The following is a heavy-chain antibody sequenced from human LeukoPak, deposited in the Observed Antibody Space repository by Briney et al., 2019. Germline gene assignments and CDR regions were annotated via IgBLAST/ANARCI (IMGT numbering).Heavy chain of an antibody. J-gene: IGHJ4*02. D-gene: IGHD3-16*01. Sequence: RGSLRLSCAASGFTVSSNYMSWVRQAPGKGLEWVSVIYSGGSTYYADSVKCRFTISRDNSKNTLYLQMNSLRAEDTAVYYCTRDYARDYFDYWGQGTLVTVSS. CDR2: IYSGGST. CDR3: TRDYARDYFDY. CDR1: GFTVSSNY. V-gene: IGHV3-53*01.